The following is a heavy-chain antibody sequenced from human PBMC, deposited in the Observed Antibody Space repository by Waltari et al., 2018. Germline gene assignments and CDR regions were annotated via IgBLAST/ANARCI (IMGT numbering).Heavy chain of an antibody. CDR2: IKNDGSEE. J-gene: IGHJ4*02. V-gene: IGHV3-7*03. CDR3: ARDAARGTIDY. Sequence: EVQLVESGGGLVQPGGSLRPSCAASGFTFGRNWMSWVRQAPGKGLEWVGNIKNDGSEEWFVDSVKGRFTISRDNAKNSMYLQMNSLRVEDTAVYYCARDAARGTIDYWGQGTLVTVSS. CDR1: GFTFGRNW. D-gene: IGHD3-16*01.